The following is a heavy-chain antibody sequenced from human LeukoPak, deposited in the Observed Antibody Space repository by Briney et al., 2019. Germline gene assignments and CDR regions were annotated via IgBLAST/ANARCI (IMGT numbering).Heavy chain of an antibody. CDR2: ISYDGSNK. CDR3: ARGSRGYEASPFDY. V-gene: IGHV3-30-3*01. J-gene: IGHJ4*02. D-gene: IGHD5-12*01. Sequence: PGRSLRLSCAASGFTFSSYAMHWVRQAPGKGLEWVAVISYDGSNKYYADSVKGRFTISRDNAKNSLYLQMNSLRAEDTAVYYCARGSRGYEASPFDYWGQGTLVTVSS. CDR1: GFTFSSYA.